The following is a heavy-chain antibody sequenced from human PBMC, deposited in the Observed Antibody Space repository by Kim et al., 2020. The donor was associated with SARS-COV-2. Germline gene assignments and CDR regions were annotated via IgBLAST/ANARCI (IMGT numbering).Heavy chain of an antibody. J-gene: IGHJ4*02. CDR2: IYYSGST. CDR3: ARSLYDSSGYYYVPFDS. Sequence: SETLSLTCTVSGGSISNYYWSWIRQPPGKGLEWIGYIYYSGSTNYNPSLKSRVTMSVDTSKNQFSLKLSSVTAADTAVYYCARSLYDSSGYYYVPFDSWGQGTLVPVSS. CDR1: GGSISNYY. D-gene: IGHD3-22*01. V-gene: IGHV4-59*13.